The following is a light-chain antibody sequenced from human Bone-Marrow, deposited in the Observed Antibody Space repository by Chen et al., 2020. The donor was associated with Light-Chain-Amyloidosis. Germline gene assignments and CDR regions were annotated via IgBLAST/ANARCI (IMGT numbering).Light chain of an antibody. V-gene: IGKV3-20*01. Sequence: EIVLTQSPCTLSLSPGEGATLTCSASQTISSNYLTWYQPKFGQAPRLLIYGSSSRATDIPDRFTGSGSGTDFTLTINRLEPEDFAMYYCQQYGTSPLTFGGGTKVEIK. CDR2: GSS. CDR1: QTISSNY. CDR3: QQYGTSPLT. J-gene: IGKJ4*01.